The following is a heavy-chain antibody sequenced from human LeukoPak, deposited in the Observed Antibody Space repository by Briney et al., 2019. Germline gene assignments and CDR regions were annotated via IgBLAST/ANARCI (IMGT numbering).Heavy chain of an antibody. D-gene: IGHD3-22*01. J-gene: IGHJ3*02. CDR2: ISSSSTYI. CDR3: ARDLKRRVYYDSSGSDDAFDI. CDR1: RFILSTYS. V-gene: IGHV3-21*01. Sequence: PGGSLRLSCAASRFILSTYSMNWVRQAPGKGLEWVSSISSSSTYIYSADSVKGRFTISRDNAKNSLYLQMNSLRAEDTAVYYCARDLKRRVYYDSSGSDDAFDIWGQGTMVTVSS.